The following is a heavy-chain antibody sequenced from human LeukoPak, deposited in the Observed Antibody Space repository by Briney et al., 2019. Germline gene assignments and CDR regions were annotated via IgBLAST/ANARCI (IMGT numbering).Heavy chain of an antibody. V-gene: IGHV3-23*01. Sequence: GGSLRLSCLTSGFTFSTNAMSWVRQAPGKGLEWISGISGSGASTYYADSVTGRFTISRDNSRNTLYLQMNSLRAEDTAVYYCARDYVWGSYRYTSYWGQGTLVTVSS. J-gene: IGHJ4*02. D-gene: IGHD3-16*02. CDR2: ISGSGAST. CDR3: ARDYVWGSYRYTSY. CDR1: GFTFSTNA.